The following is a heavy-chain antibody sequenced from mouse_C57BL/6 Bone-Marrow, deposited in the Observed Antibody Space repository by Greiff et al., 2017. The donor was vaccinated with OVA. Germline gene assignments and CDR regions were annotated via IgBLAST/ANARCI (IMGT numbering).Heavy chain of an antibody. V-gene: IGHV1-64*01. CDR3: DLGYYLYAKDG. Sequence: QVQLQQPGAELVKPGASVTLSCTASGYTFTSYCMHWVKQRPGQGLEWIGMIHPNSGSTNYNAKFKSKATLTVDKSSSTAYIQLSCLTSEDSAVYYYDLGYYLYAKDGWGKGTSVTV. CDR2: IHPNSGST. J-gene: IGHJ4*01. CDR1: GYTFTSYC. D-gene: IGHD1-1*02.